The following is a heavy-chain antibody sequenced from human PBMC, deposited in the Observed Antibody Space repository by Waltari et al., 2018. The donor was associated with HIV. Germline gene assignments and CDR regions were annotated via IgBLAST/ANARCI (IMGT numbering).Heavy chain of an antibody. J-gene: IGHJ5*01. CDR2: IYSGGST. Sequence: EVQLVETGGGLILPGGSLRLSCAASGFSVSNKFISWVRQAPGKGLEWVSVIYSGGSTFYADSVRGRFTMSRDTSKNMVYLQMNSLRVEDTAVYYCAREGDTRSSGRGNWFDSWGQGTLVTVSS. D-gene: IGHD6-6*01. V-gene: IGHV3-53*02. CDR3: AREGDTRSSGRGNWFDS. CDR1: GFSVSNKF.